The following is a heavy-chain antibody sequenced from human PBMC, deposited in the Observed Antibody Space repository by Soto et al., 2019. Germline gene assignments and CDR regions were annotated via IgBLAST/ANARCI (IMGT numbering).Heavy chain of an antibody. J-gene: IGHJ6*02. CDR2: ISYSGST. Sequence: PSETLSLTCTVSGGSISSGGYYWSWIRQHPGTGLEWIGHISYSGSTYYNTSLKSRVTISVDTSRNQFSLIVNSVTAADTAVYYCARLFIVGAPGSYYTGLDVWGQGTTVTVSS. CDR3: ARLFIVGAPGSYYTGLDV. D-gene: IGHD1-26*01. V-gene: IGHV4-31*03. CDR1: GGSISSGGYY.